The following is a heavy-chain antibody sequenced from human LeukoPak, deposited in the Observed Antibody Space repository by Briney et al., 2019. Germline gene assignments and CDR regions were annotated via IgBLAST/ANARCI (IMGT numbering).Heavy chain of an antibody. CDR2: INYSGTT. V-gene: IGHV4-39*01. D-gene: IGHD1-26*01. Sequence: SETLSLTCTVSGCSVSSDSYYWVWVRQPPGKGLEWTGSINYSGTTFYSSSLKSRITLSMDASKNQFSLRLTSVTAADTAVYYCARLGTYSGNLFDNWGQGTLVTVSS. CDR3: ARLGTYSGNLFDN. CDR1: GCSVSSDSYY. J-gene: IGHJ4*02.